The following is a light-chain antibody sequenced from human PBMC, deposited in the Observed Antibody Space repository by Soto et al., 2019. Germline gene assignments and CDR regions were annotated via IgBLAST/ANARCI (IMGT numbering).Light chain of an antibody. J-gene: IGLJ1*01. Sequence: QSVLTQPASVSGSPGQSITISCTGTSSDVGGYNYVSWYQQHPGKAPKLMIYDVSNRPSGVSNRFSGSKSGNTASLTISGLQAEDEADYYCSSYTSRRPLDVFGTGTKVTVL. CDR2: DVS. CDR1: SSDVGGYNY. V-gene: IGLV2-14*01. CDR3: SSYTSRRPLDV.